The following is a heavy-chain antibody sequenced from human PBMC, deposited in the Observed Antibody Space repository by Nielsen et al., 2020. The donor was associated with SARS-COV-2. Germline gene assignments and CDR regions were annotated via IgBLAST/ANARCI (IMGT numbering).Heavy chain of an antibody. J-gene: IGHJ4*02. CDR2: IGAGGDNI. CDR1: GFTFSRHA. V-gene: IGHV3-23*01. CDR3: ATQADGYKSPYDY. D-gene: IGHD3-10*01. Sequence: GESLKISCAASGFTFSRHAMNWVRQAPGKGLEWVSIIGAGGDNIYYADSVKGRFTISRDNSKNTLYLQINSLRADDTAVYYCATQADGYKSPYDYWGKGTLVTVSS.